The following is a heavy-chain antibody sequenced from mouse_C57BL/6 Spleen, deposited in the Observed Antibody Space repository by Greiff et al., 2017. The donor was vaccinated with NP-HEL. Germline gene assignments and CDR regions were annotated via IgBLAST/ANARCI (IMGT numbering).Heavy chain of an antibody. CDR3: ARKGIYYDYLYAMDY. CDR1: GYAFTNYL. D-gene: IGHD2-4*01. V-gene: IGHV1-54*01. J-gene: IGHJ4*01. Sequence: QVQLKESGAELVRPGTSVKVSCKASGYAFTNYLIEWVKQRPGQGLEWIGVINPGSGGTNYNEKFKGKATLTADKSSSTAYMQLSSLTSEDSAVYFCARKGIYYDYLYAMDYWGQGTSVTVSS. CDR2: INPGSGGT.